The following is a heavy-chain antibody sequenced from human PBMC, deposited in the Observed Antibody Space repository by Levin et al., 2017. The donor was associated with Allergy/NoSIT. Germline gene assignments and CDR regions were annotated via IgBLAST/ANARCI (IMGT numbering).Heavy chain of an antibody. V-gene: IGHV4-34*01. J-gene: IGHJ3*02. D-gene: IGHD3-10*01. Sequence: SETLSLTCAVYGGSFSGYYWSWIRQPPGKGLEWIGEINHSGSTNYNPSLKSRVTISVDTSKNQFSLKLSSVTAADTAVYYCARSKRGLYAFDIWGQGTMVTVSS. CDR2: INHSGST. CDR3: ARSKRGLYAFDI. CDR1: GGSFSGYY.